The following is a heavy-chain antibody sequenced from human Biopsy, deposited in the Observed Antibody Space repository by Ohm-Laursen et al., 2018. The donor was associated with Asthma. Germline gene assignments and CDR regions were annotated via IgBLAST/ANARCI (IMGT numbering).Heavy chain of an antibody. V-gene: IGHV1-69*15. CDR3: ARGPEYVRSSGALDY. CDR2: IIPIFGPT. Sequence: GSSVKVSCNASGGTFSSNSINWVRQAPGQGLEWMGRIIPIFGPTNYAQKFQGRVTISADDSTSTAYMELSSLSSEDTALYHCARGPEYVRSSGALDYWGQGTLVTVSS. J-gene: IGHJ4*02. CDR1: GGTFSSNS. D-gene: IGHD2-2*01.